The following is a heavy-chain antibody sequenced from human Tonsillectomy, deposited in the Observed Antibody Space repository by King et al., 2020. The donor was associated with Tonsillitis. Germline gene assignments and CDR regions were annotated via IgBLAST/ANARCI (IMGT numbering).Heavy chain of an antibody. V-gene: IGHV1-8*01. J-gene: IGHJ3*02. Sequence: VQLVESGAEVKKPGASVKVSCRASGTTFSSNDINWVRQATGQGLEWMGWMNPNSGNTGYEQKFQGRVTMTRDTSISTAYMGLSSLRSEDTAVYYCARSFGTTSRGFDIWGQGTMVTVSS. CDR3: ARSFGTTSRGFDI. CDR1: GTTFSSND. D-gene: IGHD3-10*01. CDR2: MNPNSGNT.